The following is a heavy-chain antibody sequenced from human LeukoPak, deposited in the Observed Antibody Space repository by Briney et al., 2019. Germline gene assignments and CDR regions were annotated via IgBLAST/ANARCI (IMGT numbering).Heavy chain of an antibody. Sequence: SETLSLTCAVSGYSISSGYYWGWIRQPPGKGLEWIGSICHSGSTYYNPSLKSRVTISVDTSKNQFTLKLRSVTAADTAVYYCAEVERRNYWGQGTLVTVSS. V-gene: IGHV4-38-2*01. CDR1: GYSISSGYY. J-gene: IGHJ4*02. D-gene: IGHD1-1*01. CDR3: AEVERRNY. CDR2: ICHSGST.